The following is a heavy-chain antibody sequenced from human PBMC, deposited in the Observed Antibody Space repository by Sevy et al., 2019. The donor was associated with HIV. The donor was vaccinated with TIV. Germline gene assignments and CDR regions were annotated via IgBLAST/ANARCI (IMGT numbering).Heavy chain of an antibody. CDR1: GGTFSSYA. V-gene: IGHV1-69*13. CDR2: IIPIFGTA. D-gene: IGHD3-10*01. CDR3: ERDRPDYYGSGSYLV. Sequence: ASVKVSCKASGGTFSSYAISWVRQAPGQGLEWMGGIIPIFGTANYSQKFQGRVTITADESTSTAYMELSSLRSEDTAVYYCERDRPDYYGSGSYLVWGQGTLVTVSS. J-gene: IGHJ4*02.